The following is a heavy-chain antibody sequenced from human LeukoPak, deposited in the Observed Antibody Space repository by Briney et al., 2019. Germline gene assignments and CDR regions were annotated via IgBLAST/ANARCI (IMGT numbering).Heavy chain of an antibody. D-gene: IGHD2-15*01. V-gene: IGHV4-34*01. J-gene: IGHJ4*02. Sequence: SETLSLTCAVYGGSFSGYYWSWIRQPPGKGLEWIGEINHSGSTNYNPSLKSRVTISVDTFKNQFSLKLSSVTAADTAVYYCARVQYGSHADYWGQGTLVTVSS. CDR3: ARVQYGSHADY. CDR2: INHSGST. CDR1: GGSFSGYY.